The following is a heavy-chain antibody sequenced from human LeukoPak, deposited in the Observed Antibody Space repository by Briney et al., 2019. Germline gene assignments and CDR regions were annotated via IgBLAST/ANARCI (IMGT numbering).Heavy chain of an antibody. CDR3: ARLPRWDIVVVPAAIVDY. D-gene: IGHD2-2*02. V-gene: IGHV4-39*01. CDR2: IYYSGST. J-gene: IGHJ4*02. CDR1: GGSISSSSYY. Sequence: SETLPLTCTVSGGSISSSSYYWGWIRQPTGKGLEWIGSIYYSGSTYYNPSLKSRVTISVDTSKNQFSLKLSSVTAADTAVYYCARLPRWDIVVVPAAIVDYWGQGTLVTVSS.